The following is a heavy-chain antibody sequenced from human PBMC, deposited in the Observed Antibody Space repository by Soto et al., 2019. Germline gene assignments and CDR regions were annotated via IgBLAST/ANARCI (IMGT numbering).Heavy chain of an antibody. V-gene: IGHV3-30*18. J-gene: IGHJ4*02. CDR1: GFTFSSYG. CDR2: ISYDGSNK. D-gene: IGHD5-12*01. Sequence: PGGSLRLSCAASGFTFSSYGMHWVRQAPGKGLEWVAVISYDGSNKYYADSVKGRFTISRDNSKNTLYLQMNSLRAEDTAVYYCAKLSRGWLRWYYFDYWGQGTLVTVSS. CDR3: AKLSRGWLRWYYFDY.